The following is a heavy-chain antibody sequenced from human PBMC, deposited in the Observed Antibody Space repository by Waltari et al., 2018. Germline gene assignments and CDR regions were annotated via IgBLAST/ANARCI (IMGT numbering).Heavy chain of an antibody. Sequence: QVQLQQWGAGLLKPSETLSLTCAVHGGSFSGYYWSWFRQPPGKGLEWIGEINHSGSTNYNPSLKSRVTISVDTSKNQFSLKLSSVTAADTAVYYCARGDGAAGPTAFDIWGQGTMVTVSS. CDR3: ARGDGAAGPTAFDI. D-gene: IGHD6-13*01. V-gene: IGHV4-34*01. J-gene: IGHJ3*02. CDR2: INHSGST. CDR1: GGSFSGYY.